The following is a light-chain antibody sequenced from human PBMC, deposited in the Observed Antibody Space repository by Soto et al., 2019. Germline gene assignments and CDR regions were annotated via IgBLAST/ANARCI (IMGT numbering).Light chain of an antibody. CDR3: SSYTSSSFWV. J-gene: IGLJ3*02. V-gene: IGLV2-14*01. CDR1: NSDVGGYNY. Sequence: QSALTQPASVSGSPGQSITISCTGINSDVGGYNYVSWYQQHPGKAPKFMIYEVSNRPSGISNRFSGSKSGNTASLTISGFQAEDEADHYCSSYTSSSFWVFGGGTKLTVL. CDR2: EVS.